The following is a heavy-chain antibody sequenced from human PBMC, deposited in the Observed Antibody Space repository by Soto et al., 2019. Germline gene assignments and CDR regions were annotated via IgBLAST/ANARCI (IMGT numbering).Heavy chain of an antibody. V-gene: IGHV1-69*06. CDR2: IIPIFGTA. J-gene: IGHJ6*02. CDR1: GGTFSIYA. CDR3: ASGCSGGSCYEHYYYGMDV. D-gene: IGHD2-15*01. Sequence: ASVKVSCKASGGTFSIYAISGVRQSPLQGLEWMGGIIPIFGTANYAQKFQGRVTITADKSTSTAYMELSSLRSEDTAVYYCASGCSGGSCYEHYYYGMDVWGQGTTVTVSS.